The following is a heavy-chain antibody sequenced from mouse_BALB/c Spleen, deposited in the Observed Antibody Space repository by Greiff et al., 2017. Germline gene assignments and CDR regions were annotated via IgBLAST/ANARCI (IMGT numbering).Heavy chain of an antibody. J-gene: IGHJ1*01. V-gene: IGHV14-3*02. D-gene: IGHD2-3*01. Sequence: EVKLVESGAELVKPGASVKLSCTASGFNIKDTYMHWVKQRPEQGLEWIGRIDPANGNTKYDPKFQGKATITADTSSNTAYLQLSSLTSEDTAVYYCAPDGYLKWFDGWGAGTTVTVSS. CDR2: IDPANGNT. CDR1: GFNIKDTY. CDR3: APDGYLKWFDG.